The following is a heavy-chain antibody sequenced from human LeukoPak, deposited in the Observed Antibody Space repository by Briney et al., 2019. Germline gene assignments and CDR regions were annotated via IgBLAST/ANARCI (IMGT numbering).Heavy chain of an antibody. CDR3: ARGSRQLEDAFDI. V-gene: IGHV3-21*01. CDR2: ISSSSSYI. Sequence: GGSLRLSCAASGFTFSSYSMNWVRQAPGKGLGWVSSISSSSSYIYYADSVKGRFTISRDNAKNSLYLQMNSLRAEDTAVYYCARGSRQLEDAFDIWGQGTMVTVSS. D-gene: IGHD6-13*01. J-gene: IGHJ3*02. CDR1: GFTFSSYS.